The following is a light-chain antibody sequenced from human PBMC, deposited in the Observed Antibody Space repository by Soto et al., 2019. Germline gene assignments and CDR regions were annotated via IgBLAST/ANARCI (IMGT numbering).Light chain of an antibody. CDR1: ISDVGGYNY. CDR3: SSYTSSSTAV. CDR2: DVS. V-gene: IGLV2-14*01. J-gene: IGLJ7*01. Sequence: QSVLTQPASLSGAPGQSITISCTGTISDVGGYNYVSWYQQQPGKAPKLMIYDVSNRPSGVSNRFSGSKSGNTASLTISGLQAEDEADYYSSSYTSSSTAVFGGGTQLTVL.